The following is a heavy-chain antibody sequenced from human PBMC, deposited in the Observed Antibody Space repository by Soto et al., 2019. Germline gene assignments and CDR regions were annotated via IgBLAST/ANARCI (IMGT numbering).Heavy chain of an antibody. CDR1: GGSVSSGSYY. J-gene: IGHJ4*02. D-gene: IGHD3-22*01. V-gene: IGHV4-61*01. CDR3: ARDRHYYDSSRGFDY. CDR2: IYYSGST. Sequence: QVQLQESGPGLVKPSETLSLTCTVSGGSVSSGSYYWSWIRQPPGKGLEWIGYIYYSGSTNYNPPPKSRVTISVDTSKNQFSLKLSSVTAADTAVYYCARDRHYYDSSRGFDYWGQGTLVTVSS.